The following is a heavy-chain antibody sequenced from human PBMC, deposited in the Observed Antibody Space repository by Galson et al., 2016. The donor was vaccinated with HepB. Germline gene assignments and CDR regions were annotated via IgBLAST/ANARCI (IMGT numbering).Heavy chain of an antibody. CDR2: ISGAGTA. Sequence: SLRLSCAASGFPFSSYAMSWVRQAPGKGLAWVSTISGAGTASYADSVKSRFTISRDNSNNTLDLQMDSLRVDDTDLYLCFRVPRYYADYSSGVGDCWGEGTLLAVSS. CDR3: FRVPRYYADYSSGVGDC. D-gene: IGHD4-17*01. CDR1: GFPFSSYA. J-gene: IGHJ4*02. V-gene: IGHV3-23*01.